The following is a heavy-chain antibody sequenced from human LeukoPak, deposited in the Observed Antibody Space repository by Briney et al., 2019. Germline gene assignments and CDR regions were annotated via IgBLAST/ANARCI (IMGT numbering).Heavy chain of an antibody. CDR2: IYHSGST. Sequence: SETLSLTCAVSGGSISSSNWWSWVRPPPGKGLEWIGEIYHSGSTNYNPSLKSRVTISVDKSKNQFSLKLSSVTAADTAVYYCARVWPESSVPGYSSGWGWFDPWGQGTLVTVSS. V-gene: IGHV4-4*02. CDR1: GGSISSSNW. D-gene: IGHD6-19*01. J-gene: IGHJ5*02. CDR3: ARVWPESSVPGYSSGWGWFDP.